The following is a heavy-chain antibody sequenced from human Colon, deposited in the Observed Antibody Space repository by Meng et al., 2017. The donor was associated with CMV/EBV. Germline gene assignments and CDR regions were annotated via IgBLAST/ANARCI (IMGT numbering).Heavy chain of an antibody. J-gene: IGHJ4*02. Sequence: SETLSLTCTVSGGSISSSSVYWGWIRQPPGGGLEWIGSINHSGNTYRNPSLWGRVSMSVDTSKNQFSLNLSFVTAADTSIYYCARPSDNGWYYFDAWGQGTLVTVSS. CDR3: ARPSDNGWYYFDA. CDR2: INHSGNT. CDR1: GGSISSSSVY. D-gene: IGHD6-19*01. V-gene: IGHV4-39*01.